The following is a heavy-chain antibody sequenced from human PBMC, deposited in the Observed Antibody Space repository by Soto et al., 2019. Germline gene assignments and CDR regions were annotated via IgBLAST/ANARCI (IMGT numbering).Heavy chain of an antibody. Sequence: SVKVSCKASGGTFSSYAISWVQQAPGQGLEWMGGIIPIFGTANYAQKFQGRVTITADESTSTAYMELSSLRSEDTAVYYCARARITMIVVVIIDAFDIWGQGTMVTVSS. J-gene: IGHJ3*02. D-gene: IGHD3-22*01. V-gene: IGHV1-69*13. CDR1: GGTFSSYA. CDR3: ARARITMIVVVIIDAFDI. CDR2: IIPIFGTA.